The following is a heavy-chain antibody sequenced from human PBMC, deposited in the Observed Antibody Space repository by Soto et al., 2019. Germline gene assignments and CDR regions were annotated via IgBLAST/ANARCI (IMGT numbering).Heavy chain of an antibody. D-gene: IGHD3-10*01. Sequence: KSSETLSLTCSVSGGSFSSDSFIWSWVRQFPGKGLEWIGYINYSGTTYYNPSLRSRITMSVDTSMNQFSLNMSCLSAAATAAHFCARDHKLDEMDVVAQETTDTIS. V-gene: IGHV4-31*03. CDR1: GGSFSSDSFI. CDR3: ARDHKLDEMDV. J-gene: IGHJ6*02. CDR2: INYSGTT.